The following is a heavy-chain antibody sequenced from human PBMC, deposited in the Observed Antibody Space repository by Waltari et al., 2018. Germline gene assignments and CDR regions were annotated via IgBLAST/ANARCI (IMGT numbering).Heavy chain of an antibody. CDR3: AHFKYRSGRYFHH. J-gene: IGHJ1*01. CDR2: IYWDDDK. Sequence: QITLKESGPTLVKPTQTLTLTCTLSGFSVSTNGVAVAWIRQPPGEALECLSLIYWDDDKNYSPSLKSRLTITKDTSKNQVVLTMTNMDPADTTTYYCAHFKYRSGRYFHHWGQGTLVTVSS. V-gene: IGHV2-5*02. CDR1: GFSVSTNGVA. D-gene: IGHD3-10*01.